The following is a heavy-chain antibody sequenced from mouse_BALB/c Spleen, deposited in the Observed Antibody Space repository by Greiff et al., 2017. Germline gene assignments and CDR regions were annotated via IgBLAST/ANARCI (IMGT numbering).Heavy chain of an antibody. CDR1: GYTFTSYW. J-gene: IGHJ3*01. D-gene: IGHD2-14*01. V-gene: IGHV1-7*01. Sequence: QVHVKQSGAELAKPGASVKMSCKASGYTFTSYWMHWVKQRPGQGLEWIGYINPSTGYTEYNQKFKDKATLTADKSSSTAYMQLSSLTSEDSAVYYCARSGRYDEGDWFAYWGQGTLVTVSA. CDR3: ARSGRYDEGDWFAY. CDR2: INPSTGYT.